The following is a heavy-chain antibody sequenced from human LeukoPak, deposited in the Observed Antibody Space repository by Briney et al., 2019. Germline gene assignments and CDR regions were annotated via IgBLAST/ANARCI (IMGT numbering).Heavy chain of an antibody. D-gene: IGHD5-24*01. CDR3: ARDGDGYNFDY. CDR2: ITRDGSGA. V-gene: IGHV3-74*01. CDR1: GFAFSNYW. Sequence: GGSLRLSCAASGFAFSNYWMHWVRQVPGKGLVWVSRITRDGSGANYADSVKGRFTISRDNARSTLYLQMNSPRAEDTAVYYCARDGDGYNFDYWGQGALVIVSS. J-gene: IGHJ4*02.